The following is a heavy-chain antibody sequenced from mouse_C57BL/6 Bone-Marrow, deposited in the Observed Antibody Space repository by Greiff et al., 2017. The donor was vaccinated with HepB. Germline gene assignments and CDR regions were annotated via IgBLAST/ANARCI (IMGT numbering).Heavy chain of an antibody. CDR1: GFTFSSYA. Sequence: EVKLVESGGGLVKPGGSLKLSCAASGFTFSSYAMSWVRQTPEKRLEWVATISDGGSYTYYPDNVKGRFTISRDNAKNNLYLQMSHLKSEDTAMYYCARDRRYYYGSSYVRYFDVWGTGTTVTVSS. D-gene: IGHD1-1*01. V-gene: IGHV5-4*01. CDR3: ARDRRYYYGSSYVRYFDV. J-gene: IGHJ1*03. CDR2: ISDGGSYT.